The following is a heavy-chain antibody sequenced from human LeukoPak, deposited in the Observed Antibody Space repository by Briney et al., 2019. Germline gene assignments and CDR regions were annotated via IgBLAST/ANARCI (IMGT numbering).Heavy chain of an antibody. D-gene: IGHD1-14*01. J-gene: IGHJ4*02. Sequence: PGGSLRLSCAASGFTFSTYAMSWVRQAPGKGLEWVSAINGSGGSTYYADSVKGRFTISRDNSKNTLYLQMNSLRAEDTAVYYCAKALGWTGFVPYFDYWGQGTLVTVSS. CDR3: AKALGWTGFVPYFDY. CDR1: GFTFSTYA. V-gene: IGHV3-23*01. CDR2: INGSGGST.